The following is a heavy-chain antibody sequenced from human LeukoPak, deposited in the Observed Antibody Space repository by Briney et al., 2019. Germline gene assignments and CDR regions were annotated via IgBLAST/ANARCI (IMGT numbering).Heavy chain of an antibody. V-gene: IGHV3-7*01. CDR3: ARDDCSSIGCYHNWFDP. CDR1: GFTFSSYW. J-gene: IGHJ5*02. D-gene: IGHD2-2*01. Sequence: GGSLRLSCAASGFTFSSYWMSWVRQAPGKGLEWVANIKQDGSEKYYVDSVKDRFTISRDNAKNSLYLQMNSLRAEDTAVYYCARDDCSSIGCYHNWFDPWGQGTLVTVSS. CDR2: IKQDGSEK.